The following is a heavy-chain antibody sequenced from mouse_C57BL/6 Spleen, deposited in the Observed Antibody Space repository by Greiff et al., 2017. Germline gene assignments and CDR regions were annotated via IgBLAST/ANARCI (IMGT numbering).Heavy chain of an antibody. CDR2: ISDGGSYT. J-gene: IGHJ4*01. CDR3: AREGYYGSSHAMDN. CDR1: GFTFSSYA. V-gene: IGHV5-4*01. Sequence: EVKLVESGGGLVKPGGSLKLSCAASGFTFSSYAMSWVRQTPEKRLEWVATISDGGSYTYYPDNVKGRFTISRDNAKNNLYLQMSHLKSEDTAMYYCAREGYYGSSHAMDNWDQGTSVTDSS. D-gene: IGHD1-1*01.